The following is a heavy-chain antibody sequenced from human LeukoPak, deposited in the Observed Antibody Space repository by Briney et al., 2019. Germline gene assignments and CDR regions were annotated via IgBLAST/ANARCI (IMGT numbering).Heavy chain of an antibody. CDR1: GFTVSSNY. Sequence: GGSLRLSCAASGFTVSSNYMSWVRQAPGKGLEWVSIIYSGGSTYYADSVKGRFTISRDNSKNTLYLQMNSLRAEDTAVYYCARETYCSNGVCYTWGRGTLVTVSS. J-gene: IGHJ5*02. CDR3: ARETYCSNGVCYT. D-gene: IGHD2-8*01. V-gene: IGHV3-66*01. CDR2: IYSGGST.